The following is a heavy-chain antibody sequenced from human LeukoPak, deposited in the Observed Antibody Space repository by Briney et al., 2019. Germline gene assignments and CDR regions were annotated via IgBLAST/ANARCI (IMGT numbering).Heavy chain of an antibody. CDR3: ARGTTIFGSPDNRPNQPNWFGP. CDR2: ISDSGSFI. Sequence: GGSLRLSCVVSGFIFNIYSMNWVRQAPGKGLEWVSSISDSGSFIYYADSVRGRFTISRDNAKNSLYLQMNSLRAEDTAVYYCARGTTIFGSPDNRPNQPNWFGPWGQGTLVTVSS. CDR1: GFIFNIYS. D-gene: IGHD3-3*01. V-gene: IGHV3-21*01. J-gene: IGHJ5*02.